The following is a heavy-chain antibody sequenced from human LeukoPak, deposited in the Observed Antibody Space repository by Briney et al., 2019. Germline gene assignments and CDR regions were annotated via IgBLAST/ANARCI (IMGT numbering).Heavy chain of an antibody. D-gene: IGHD3-9*01. J-gene: IGHJ4*02. CDR3: ATGVLRYFDWRNY. CDR2: FDPEDGET. V-gene: IGHV1-24*01. Sequence: ASVKVSCKVSGYTLTELSVHWVRQAPGKGLEWMGGFDPEDGETIYAQKFQGGVTMTEDTSTDTAYMELSSLRSEDTAVYYCATGVLRYFDWRNYWGQGTLVTVSS. CDR1: GYTLTELS.